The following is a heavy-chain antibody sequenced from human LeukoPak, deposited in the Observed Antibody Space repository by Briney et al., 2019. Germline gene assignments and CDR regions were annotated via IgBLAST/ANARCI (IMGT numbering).Heavy chain of an antibody. V-gene: IGHV4-59*08. D-gene: IGHD6-13*01. CDR1: GGSISSYY. CDR3: ARPALPMGSSWYGDFQH. J-gene: IGHJ1*01. Sequence: QPSETLSLTCTVSGGSISSYYWSWVRQPPGKGLEWIGYIYYSGSTNYNPSLKSRVTISVDTSKNQFSLKLSSVTAADTAVYYCARPALPMGSSWYGDFQHWGQGTLVTVSS. CDR2: IYYSGST.